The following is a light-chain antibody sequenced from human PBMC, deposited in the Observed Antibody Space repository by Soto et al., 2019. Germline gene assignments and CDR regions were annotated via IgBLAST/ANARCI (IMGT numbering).Light chain of an antibody. V-gene: IGKV3-20*01. CDR1: QSVSSSY. CDR2: GAS. J-gene: IGKJ1*01. CDR3: QQYDSSPVA. Sequence: EIVLTQSPGTLSLSPGERATLSCRASQSVSSSYLAWYQQKPGQAPRLLIYGASSRATGIPDRFSGSGSGTDFTLTISRLEPEDFAEYYCQQYDSSPVAFGQGTKVAIK.